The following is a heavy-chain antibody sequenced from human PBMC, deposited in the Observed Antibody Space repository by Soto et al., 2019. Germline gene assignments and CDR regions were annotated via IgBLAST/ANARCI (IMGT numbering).Heavy chain of an antibody. V-gene: IGHV1-18*01. CDR3: GRASGTSDSGLDP. Sequence: QVQLMQSATEVKEPGASVKVSCKTSGYDFSRYGITWLRQAPGQGLAWLGWISAYNGGSVKLHDSVTLTTDTSARTAYMELRSLSSDDTAVYYCGRASGTSDSGLDPWGQGTLVIVSS. CDR1: GYDFSRYG. J-gene: IGHJ5*02. CDR2: ISAYNGG. D-gene: IGHD1-26*01.